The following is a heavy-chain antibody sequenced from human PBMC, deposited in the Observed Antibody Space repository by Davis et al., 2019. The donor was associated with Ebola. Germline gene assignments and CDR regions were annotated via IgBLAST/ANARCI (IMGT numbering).Heavy chain of an antibody. J-gene: IGHJ4*02. D-gene: IGHD3-22*01. V-gene: IGHV5-51*01. CDR1: GYSFTTYW. CDR3: AKQESLYGSSDY. Sequence: GESLKISCKGSGYSFTTYWSAWVRQTPAKGLEWMGIISPGDSDTRYSPSFEGQVTISVDRSISTAYLQWSSLKASDTAMYYCAKQESLYGSSDYWGEGTLVTVSS. CDR2: ISPGDSDT.